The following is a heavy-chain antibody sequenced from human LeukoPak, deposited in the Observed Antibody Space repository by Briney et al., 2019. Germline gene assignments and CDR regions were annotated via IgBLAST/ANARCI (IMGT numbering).Heavy chain of an antibody. V-gene: IGHV3-48*02. CDR1: GFTFSSYS. CDR3: ARGRYYDSSEDY. CDR2: ISSSSTI. D-gene: IGHD3-22*01. Sequence: GGSLRLSCAASGFTFSSYSMNWVRQAPGKGLEWVSYISSSSTIYYADSVKGRFTISRDNAKNSLYLQMSSLRDEDTAVYYCARGRYYDSSEDYWGQGTLVTVSS. J-gene: IGHJ4*02.